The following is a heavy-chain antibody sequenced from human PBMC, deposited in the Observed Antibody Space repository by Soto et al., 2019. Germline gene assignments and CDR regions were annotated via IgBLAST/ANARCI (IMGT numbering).Heavy chain of an antibody. V-gene: IGHV1-18*01. J-gene: IGHJ4*02. D-gene: IGHD3-10*01. CDR3: ASRCGLGFYYGPISC. CDR2: ISAYNGNT. Sequence: GASVKVSCKASGYTFTSYGISWVRQAPGQGLEWMGWISAYNGNTNYAQKLQGRVTMTTDTSTSTAYMELRSLRSDDTAVYYCASRCGLGFYYGPISCWGQGTLVTVSS. CDR1: GYTFTSYG.